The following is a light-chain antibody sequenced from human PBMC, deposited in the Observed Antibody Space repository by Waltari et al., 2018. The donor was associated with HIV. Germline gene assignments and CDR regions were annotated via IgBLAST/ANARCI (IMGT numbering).Light chain of an antibody. CDR2: AAS. CDR1: QSISNY. Sequence: IQMTQSPSSLSASEGDRVTITCRASQSISNYLNWYQQKPGKAPKLLIYAASSLQSGVPSRFSGSGSGTDFTLTISSLQPEDFATYYCQQSYSTPWTFGQGTKVEIK. V-gene: IGKV1-39*01. CDR3: QQSYSTPWT. J-gene: IGKJ1*01.